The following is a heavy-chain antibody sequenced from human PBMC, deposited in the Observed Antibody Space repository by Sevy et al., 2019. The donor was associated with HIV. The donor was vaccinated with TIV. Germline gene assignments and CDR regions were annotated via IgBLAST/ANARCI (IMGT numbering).Heavy chain of an antibody. J-gene: IGHJ6*02. V-gene: IGHV1-2*06. CDR3: ARTRDGYNLYYYYGMDV. D-gene: IGHD5-12*01. CDR1: GYTFTGYY. Sequence: ASVKVSCKACGYTFTGYYMHWVRQAPGQGLEWMGRINPNSGGTNYAQKFQGRVTMTRDTSISTAYMELSRLRSDDTAVYYCARTRDGYNLYYYYGMDVWGQGTTVTVSS. CDR2: INPNSGGT.